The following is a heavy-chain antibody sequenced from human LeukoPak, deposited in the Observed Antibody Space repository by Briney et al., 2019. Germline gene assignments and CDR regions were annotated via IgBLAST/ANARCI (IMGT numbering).Heavy chain of an antibody. J-gene: IGHJ4*02. CDR1: GFTFSSYA. CDR2: ISGSGGST. CDR3: AKVRRDSSGYYYFFDY. D-gene: IGHD3-22*01. V-gene: IGHV3-23*01. Sequence: GGSLRLSCAASGFTFSSYAMSWVRQAPGKGLEWASAISGSGGSTYYADSVKGRFTISRDNSKNTLYLQMNSLRAEDKAVYYCAKVRRDSSGYYYFFDYWGQGTLVTVSS.